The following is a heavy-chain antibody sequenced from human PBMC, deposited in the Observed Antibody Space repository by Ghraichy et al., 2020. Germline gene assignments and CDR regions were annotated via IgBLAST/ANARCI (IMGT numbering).Heavy chain of an antibody. J-gene: IGHJ4*02. V-gene: IGHV4-59*02. CDR2: ISPSGTT. Sequence: TLSLTCTVSGGSVNSYYWSWIRQSPGRGLEWIAYISPSGTTNYNPSLKSRVTISVDTSKNQFSLDLSSVSAADTAIYYCAKIMAGGAKFDYWGQGTLVTVSS. D-gene: IGHD6-19*01. CDR1: GGSVNSYY. CDR3: AKIMAGGAKFDY.